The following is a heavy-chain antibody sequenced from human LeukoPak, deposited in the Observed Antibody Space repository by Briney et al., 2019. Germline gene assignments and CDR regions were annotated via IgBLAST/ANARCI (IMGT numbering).Heavy chain of an antibody. V-gene: IGHV4-59*01. Sequence: SDILSLTCTVSGGSISSYYWSWIRQPPGKGLEWIRYIYYSGSTNYNPSLKSRVTISVDTSKNQFSLKLSSVTAADTAVYYCARDRYSSGWYKPDDAFDIWGQGTMVTVSS. CDR1: GGSISSYY. CDR3: ARDRYSSGWYKPDDAFDI. CDR2: IYYSGST. D-gene: IGHD6-19*01. J-gene: IGHJ3*02.